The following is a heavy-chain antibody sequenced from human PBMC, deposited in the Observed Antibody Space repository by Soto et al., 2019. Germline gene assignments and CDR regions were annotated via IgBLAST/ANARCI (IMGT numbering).Heavy chain of an antibody. CDR3: ARNGVVPAAMVDY. V-gene: IGHV4-31*03. J-gene: IGHJ4*02. D-gene: IGHD2-2*01. CDR1: GGSISSGGYY. Sequence: QVQLQESGPGLVKPSQTLSLTCTVSGGSISSGGYYWSWIRQHPGKGLEWIGYIYYSGSTYYNPSLKSRVTISVDTSKDQFSLKLSSVTAADTAVYYCARNGVVPAAMVDYWGQGTLVTVSS. CDR2: IYYSGST.